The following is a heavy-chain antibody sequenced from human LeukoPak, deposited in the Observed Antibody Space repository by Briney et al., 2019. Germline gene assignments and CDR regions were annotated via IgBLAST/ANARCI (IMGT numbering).Heavy chain of an antibody. V-gene: IGHV3-30*04. J-gene: IGHJ5*02. Sequence: GVSLRLSCAASGFTSSSYAMHWVRQAPGKGLEWVAVISYDGSNKYYADSVKGRFTISRDNSKNTLYLQMNSLRAEDTAVYYCARDLWFGRGWFDPWGQGTLITVSS. CDR2: ISYDGSNK. CDR1: GFTSSSYA. CDR3: ARDLWFGRGWFDP. D-gene: IGHD3-10*01.